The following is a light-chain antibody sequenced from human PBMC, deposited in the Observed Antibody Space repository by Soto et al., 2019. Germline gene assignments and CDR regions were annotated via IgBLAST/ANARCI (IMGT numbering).Light chain of an antibody. Sequence: EIVLTQSPGTLSLSPGERATLSCRASQSVSSSYLALYQQKPGQAPRLLIYGASSRATGIPDRFSGSGSGTDFTLNISRLEPEDFAVYYCQQYGISPITFGQGTRLEIK. CDR2: GAS. CDR3: QQYGISPIT. CDR1: QSVSSSY. J-gene: IGKJ5*01. V-gene: IGKV3-20*01.